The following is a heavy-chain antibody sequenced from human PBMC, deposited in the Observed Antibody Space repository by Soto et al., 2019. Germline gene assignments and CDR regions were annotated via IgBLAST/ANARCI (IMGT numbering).Heavy chain of an antibody. D-gene: IGHD6-19*01. Sequence: SETLSLTCAVSGDSISSGGFSWSWIRQPPGKGLEWIGYIYHSGTSFYNPSLKSRVTISVDGSKNQFSLKVNSVTSLRAEDTAVYYCAKGGRQWLVTSDFNYWGQGALVTSPQ. CDR2: IYHSGTS. CDR1: GDSISSGGFS. J-gene: IGHJ4*02. CDR3: AKGGRQWLVTSDFNY. V-gene: IGHV4-30-2*02.